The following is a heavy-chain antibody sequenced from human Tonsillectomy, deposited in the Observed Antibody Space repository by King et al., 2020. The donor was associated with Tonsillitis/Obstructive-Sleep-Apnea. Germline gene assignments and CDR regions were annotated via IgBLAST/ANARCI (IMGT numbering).Heavy chain of an antibody. CDR2: IWYDGSNK. CDR1: GFTFSRYG. Sequence: VQLVESGGGVVQPGRSLRLSCAASGFTFSRYGIHWVRQAPGKGLEWVAVIWYDGSNKYYADSVKGRFTISGDNSKNTLYLQMNSLRAEDTAVYYCARDGFNAFDIWGQGTMVTVSS. V-gene: IGHV3-33*01. CDR3: ARDGFNAFDI. J-gene: IGHJ3*02.